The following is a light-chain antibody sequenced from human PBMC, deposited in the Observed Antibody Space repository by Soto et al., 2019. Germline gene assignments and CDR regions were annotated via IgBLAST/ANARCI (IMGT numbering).Light chain of an antibody. V-gene: IGKV1-16*01. CDR1: QDISNF. Sequence: DIQMTQAPSSLSASVGDRVTITCRASQDISNFLAWLQQKPGKAPKPLIYAASSLQSGVPSRFSGSGSGTDFTLTISSLQPEDFATYYCQQYNFYPLTFGGGTKVDI. CDR3: QQYNFYPLT. CDR2: AAS. J-gene: IGKJ4*01.